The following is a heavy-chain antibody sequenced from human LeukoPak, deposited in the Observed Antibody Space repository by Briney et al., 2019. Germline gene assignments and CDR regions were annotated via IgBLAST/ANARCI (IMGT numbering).Heavy chain of an antibody. Sequence: GESLKISCKGSGYSFTSYWIGRVRQMPGKGLEWMGIIYPGDSDTKYSPSFQGQVTISADKSTSTAYLQWSSLKASDTAIYYCARVPYSSSWNYFDFWGQGTLVTVSS. CDR1: GYSFTSYW. CDR2: IYPGDSDT. J-gene: IGHJ4*02. CDR3: ARVPYSSSWNYFDF. V-gene: IGHV5-51*01. D-gene: IGHD6-13*01.